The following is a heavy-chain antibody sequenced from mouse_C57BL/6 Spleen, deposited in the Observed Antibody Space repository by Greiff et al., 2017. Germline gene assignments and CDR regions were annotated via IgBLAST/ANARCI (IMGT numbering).Heavy chain of an antibody. J-gene: IGHJ2*01. CDR3: ARVLPYYFGY. D-gene: IGHD5-5*01. CDR2: IDPSDSYT. CDR1: GYTFTSYW. Sequence: QVQLQQSGAELVKPGASVQLSCKASGYTFTSYWLQWVKQRPGQGIVWIGEIDPSDSYTNYNQKFKGKATLSVDTSSSTSYMQLSSLTSEDSAVYYCARVLPYYFGYWGQGTTLTVSS. V-gene: IGHV1-50*01.